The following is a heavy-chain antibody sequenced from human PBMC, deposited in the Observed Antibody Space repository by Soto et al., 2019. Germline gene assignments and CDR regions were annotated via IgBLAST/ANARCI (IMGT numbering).Heavy chain of an antibody. CDR3: ARAPRVGPTDS. Sequence: AXVKVSCKASGYTFSNYGISWVRQAPGQGLEWMGWISAYNGDTYYAQRVQGRVTMTTDTSTSTAYMDLRSLRSDDTAVYYCARAPRVGPTDSWGQGTLVTVSS. CDR2: ISAYNGDT. V-gene: IGHV1-18*01. J-gene: IGHJ4*02. D-gene: IGHD1-26*01. CDR1: GYTFSNYG.